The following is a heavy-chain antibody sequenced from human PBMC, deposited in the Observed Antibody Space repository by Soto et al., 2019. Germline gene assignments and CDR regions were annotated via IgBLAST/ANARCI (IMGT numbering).Heavy chain of an antibody. J-gene: IGHJ6*02. CDR2: FDPEDGET. CDR3: ATGSSRITIFGVVTQPRYYYYGMDV. CDR1: GYTLTELS. Sequence: ASVKVSCKVSGYTLTELSMHWVRQAPGKGLEWMGGFDPEDGETIYAQKFQGRVTMTEDTSTDTAYMELSSLRSEDTAVYYCATGSSRITIFGVVTQPRYYYYGMDVWGQGTTVTVSS. D-gene: IGHD3-3*01. V-gene: IGHV1-24*01.